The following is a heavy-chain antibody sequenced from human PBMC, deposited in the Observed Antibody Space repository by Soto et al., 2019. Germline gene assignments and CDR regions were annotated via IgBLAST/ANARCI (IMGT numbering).Heavy chain of an antibody. V-gene: IGHV3-23*01. D-gene: IGHD3-22*01. CDR2: ISGSGGST. CDR1: GFTFSSYA. J-gene: IGHJ6*02. Sequence: GESLKISCAASGFTFSSYAMSWVRQAPGNGLEWVSAISGSGGSTYYADSVKGRFTISRDNSKNTLYLQMNSLRAEDTAVYYCAKEAHYYDSSGYYYYYYGMDVWGQGTTVTVSS. CDR3: AKEAHYYDSSGYYYYYYGMDV.